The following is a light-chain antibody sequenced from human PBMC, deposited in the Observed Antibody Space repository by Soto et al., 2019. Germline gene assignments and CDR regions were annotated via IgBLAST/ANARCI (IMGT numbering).Light chain of an antibody. J-gene: IGKJ1*01. CDR3: KQYGSSGT. V-gene: IGKV3-20*01. CDR1: QSVSNNY. CDR2: GAS. Sequence: EIVLTQSPGTLSLSPGERATLSCRASQSVSNNYLAWYQQKPGQAPRLLIYGASNRATGIQDRFSGSGSGTDSTLTIRRMEPEDFAVYYCKQYGSSGTCGQGTKVDIK.